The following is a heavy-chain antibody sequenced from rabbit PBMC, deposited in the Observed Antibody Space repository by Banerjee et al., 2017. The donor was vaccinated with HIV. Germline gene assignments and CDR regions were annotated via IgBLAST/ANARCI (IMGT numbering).Heavy chain of an antibody. CDR2: IYDGGGIT. J-gene: IGHJ4*01. D-gene: IGHD1-1*01. Sequence: WVRQAPGKGLEWIGCIYDGGGITWYASWAKGRFTISKTSSTTVTLQMTSLTAADTATYFCARDFAINSQTIHFDFWGPGTLVTVS. V-gene: IGHV1S40*01. CDR3: ARDFAINSQTIHFDF.